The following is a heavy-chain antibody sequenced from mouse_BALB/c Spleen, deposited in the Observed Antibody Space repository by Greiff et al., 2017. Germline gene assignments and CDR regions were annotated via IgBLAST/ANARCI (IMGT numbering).Heavy chain of an antibody. CDR3: ARSRITTVVATDFDY. CDR2: IDPSDSET. J-gene: IGHJ2*01. V-gene: IGHV1S126*01. CDR1: GYSFTSYW. D-gene: IGHD1-1*01. Sequence: VQLQESGPQLVRPGASVKISCKASGYSFTSYWMHWVKQRPGQGLEWIGMIDPSDSETRLNQKFKDKATLTVDKSSSTAYMQLSSPTSEDSAVYYCARSRITTVVATDFDYWGQGTTLTVSS.